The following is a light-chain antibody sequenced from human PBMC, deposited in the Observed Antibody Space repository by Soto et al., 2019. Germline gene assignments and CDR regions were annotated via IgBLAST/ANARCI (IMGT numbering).Light chain of an antibody. J-gene: IGLJ2*01. CDR3: QSYDGNNVL. V-gene: IGLV6-57*04. CDR2: KDN. CDR1: GGSIASNH. Sequence: NFMLTQPHSVSESPGKTVTISCTRSGGSIASNHVQWYQQRPGSAPTTVFYKDNQRPSGVPDRFSGSIDSSSNSASLTISGLKTEDEADYYCQSYDGNNVLFGGRTKLTVL.